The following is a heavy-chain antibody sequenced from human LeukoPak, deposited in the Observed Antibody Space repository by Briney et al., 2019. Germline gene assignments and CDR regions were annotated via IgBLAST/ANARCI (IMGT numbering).Heavy chain of an antibody. Sequence: PSETLSLTCAVYGGSFSGYYWSWIRQPPGKGLESIGEINHSGSTNYNPSLKSRVTISVDTSKNQFSLKLSSVTAADTAVYYCASGGYYDSSGYYYDLYYFDYWGQGTLVTVSS. CDR2: INHSGST. J-gene: IGHJ4*02. CDR3: ASGGYYDSSGYYYDLYYFDY. V-gene: IGHV4-34*01. D-gene: IGHD3-22*01. CDR1: GGSFSGYY.